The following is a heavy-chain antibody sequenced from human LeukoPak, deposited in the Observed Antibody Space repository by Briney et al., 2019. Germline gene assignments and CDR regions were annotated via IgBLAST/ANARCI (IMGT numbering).Heavy chain of an antibody. V-gene: IGHV1-69*04. J-gene: IGHJ4*02. CDR2: IIPIFGIA. CDR3: ARDTDDSSGHYGNFDY. Sequence: SVKVSCKASGGTFSSYAISWVRQAPGQGLEWMGRIIPIFGIANYAQKFQGRVTITADKSTSTAYMELSSLRSEDTAVYYCARDTDDSSGHYGNFDYWGQGTLVTVSS. CDR1: GGTFSSYA. D-gene: IGHD3-22*01.